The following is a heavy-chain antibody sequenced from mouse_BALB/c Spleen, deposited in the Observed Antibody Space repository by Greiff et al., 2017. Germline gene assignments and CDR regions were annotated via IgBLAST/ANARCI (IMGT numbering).Heavy chain of an antibody. Sequence: EVQLQESGGGLVKPGGSLKLSCAASGFTFSSYAMSWVRQSPEKRLEWVAEISSGGSYTYYPDTVTGRFTISRDNAKNTLYLEMSSLRSEDTAMYYCARDRDGNYLPFAYWGQGTLVTVSA. J-gene: IGHJ3*01. CDR2: ISSGGSYT. CDR1: GFTFSSYA. D-gene: IGHD2-1*01. V-gene: IGHV5-9-4*01. CDR3: ARDRDGNYLPFAY.